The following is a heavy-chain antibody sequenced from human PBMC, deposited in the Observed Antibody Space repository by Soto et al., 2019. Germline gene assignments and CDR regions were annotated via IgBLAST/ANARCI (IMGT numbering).Heavy chain of an antibody. Sequence: SETRSLTCSVSGGYISSVYYYWSWIRQPPGKGLELIGYMFYTGTTYYNPSLKSRVAISVDTSKNQFSLKLRSVTAADTAFYHCASVVRFCRSPSRRGCNMFHXWGQGTLVTVPX. CDR2: MFYTGTT. J-gene: IGHJ5*02. CDR3: ASVVRFCRSPSRRGCNMFHX. D-gene: IGHD2-2*01. CDR1: GGYISSVYYY. V-gene: IGHV4-30-4*01.